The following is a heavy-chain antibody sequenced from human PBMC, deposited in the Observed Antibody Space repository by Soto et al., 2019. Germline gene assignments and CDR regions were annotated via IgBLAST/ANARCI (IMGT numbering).Heavy chain of an antibody. V-gene: IGHV3-33*01. D-gene: IGHD1-1*01. CDR3: ARDDDHPDNGFDN. CDR1: GFTFSRHG. CDR2: ILNDASGH. Sequence: QVQLVESGGGVVQPGTSLRLSCAASGFTFSRHGMHWVRQTPGKGLEWLAVILNDASGHWYADSVKGQFTISRDNYENPVKLLMNGLRVEDTAMYYCARDDDHPDNGFDNSGQGTLVTVPA. J-gene: IGHJ4*02.